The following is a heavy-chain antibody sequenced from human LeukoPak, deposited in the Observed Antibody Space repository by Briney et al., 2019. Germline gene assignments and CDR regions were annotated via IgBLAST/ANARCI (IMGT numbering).Heavy chain of an antibody. Sequence: GGSLRLSCAASGFTFSSYEMNWVRQAPGKGLEWVSYISSSGSTIYYADSVKGRFTISRDNAKNSLYLQMNSLRAEDTAVYYCARERSSSTGYYFDYWGQGTLVTVSS. CDR3: ARERSSSTGYYFDY. J-gene: IGHJ4*02. V-gene: IGHV3-48*03. CDR2: ISSSGSTI. D-gene: IGHD6-13*01. CDR1: GFTFSSYE.